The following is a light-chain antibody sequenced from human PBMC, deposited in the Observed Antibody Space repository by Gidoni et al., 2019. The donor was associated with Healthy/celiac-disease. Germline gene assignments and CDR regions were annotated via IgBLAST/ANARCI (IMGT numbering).Light chain of an antibody. J-gene: IGKJ4*01. CDR2: DAS. V-gene: IGKV1-33*01. Sequence: DIQMTQSPSSLSASVGDRVTITSQASQDISNYLNWYQQKPGKAHKLLIYDASNLETGVPSRFSGSGSGTDFTFTISSLQPEDIATYYCQQYDNLPLTFGGGTKVEIK. CDR1: QDISNY. CDR3: QQYDNLPLT.